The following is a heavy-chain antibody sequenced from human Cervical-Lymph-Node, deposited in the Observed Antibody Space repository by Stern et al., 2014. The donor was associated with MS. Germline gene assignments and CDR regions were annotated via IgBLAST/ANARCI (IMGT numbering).Heavy chain of an antibody. CDR1: GYTFTSDY. J-gene: IGHJ6*02. CDR2: INPSGGRT. V-gene: IGHV1-46*01. Sequence: QMQLVQSGAEVKKPGASVKVSCKASGYTFTSDYMHWVRRGPRQGGEGMGVINPSGGRTSYAQKFQGRVTMTRDTSTTTVHMELSSLRSEDTAVYYCARQNYYNGMDVWGQGTTVTVSS. CDR3: ARQNYYNGMDV.